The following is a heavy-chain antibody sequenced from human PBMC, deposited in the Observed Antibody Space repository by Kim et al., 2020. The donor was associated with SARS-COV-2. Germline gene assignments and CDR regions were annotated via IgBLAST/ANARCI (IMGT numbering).Heavy chain of an antibody. CDR1: GFTFSDYY. CDR2: ISSSSSYT. V-gene: IGHV3-11*03. D-gene: IGHD6-6*01. CDR3: ARSGVWEEYYYYGMDV. Sequence: GGSLRLSCAASGFTFSDYYMSWIRQAPGKGLEWVSYISSSSSYTNYADSVKGRFTISRDNAKNSLYLQMNSLRAEDTAVYYCARSGVWEEYYYYGMDVWGQGTTVTVSS. J-gene: IGHJ6*02.